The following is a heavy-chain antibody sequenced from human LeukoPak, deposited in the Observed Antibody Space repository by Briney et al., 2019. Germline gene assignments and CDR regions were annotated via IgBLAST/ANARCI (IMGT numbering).Heavy chain of an antibody. J-gene: IGHJ4*02. D-gene: IGHD6-19*01. CDR2: ISWNSDYI. Sequence: GRSLRLSCAASGFTSDDYAMHWVRQTPGKGLEWVSGISWNSDYIAYADSVRGRFTISRDNAKNSLFLQMNSLRPEDTALYYCAKDLGAGRDYWGQGTLVTVSS. CDR1: GFTSDDYA. CDR3: AKDLGAGRDY. V-gene: IGHV3-9*02.